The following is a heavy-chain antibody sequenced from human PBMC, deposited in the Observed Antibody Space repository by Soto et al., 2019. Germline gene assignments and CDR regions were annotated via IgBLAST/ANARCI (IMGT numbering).Heavy chain of an antibody. J-gene: IGHJ6*03. CDR1: GYTFTSYD. Sequence: GASVKVSCKASGYTFTSYDINWVRQATGQGLEWMGWMNPNSGNTGYAQKFQGRVTMTRNTSISTAYMELSSLRSEDTAVYYRAREKDIVVVPAPMKYYYYYMDVWGKGTTVTVAS. V-gene: IGHV1-8*01. D-gene: IGHD2-2*01. CDR2: MNPNSGNT. CDR3: AREKDIVVVPAPMKYYYYYMDV.